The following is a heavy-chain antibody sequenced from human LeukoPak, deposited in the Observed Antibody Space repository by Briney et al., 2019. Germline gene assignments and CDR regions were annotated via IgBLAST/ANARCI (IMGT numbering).Heavy chain of an antibody. D-gene: IGHD3-22*01. V-gene: IGHV4-4*07. CDR2: IYTSGST. Sequence: SETLSLTCTVSGGSISSYYWSWTRQPAGKGLEWIGRIYTSGSTNYNPSLKSRVTISVDTSKNQFSLKLSSVTAADTAVYYCARQAYYYDSSGYPFDYWGQGTLVTVSS. J-gene: IGHJ4*02. CDR3: ARQAYYYDSSGYPFDY. CDR1: GGSISSYY.